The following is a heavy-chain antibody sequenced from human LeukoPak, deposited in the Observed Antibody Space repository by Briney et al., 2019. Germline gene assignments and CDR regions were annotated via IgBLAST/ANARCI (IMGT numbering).Heavy chain of an antibody. Sequence: GGSLRLSCAASGFILSSYAMSWVRQAPGKGLEWVSGISGSGGSTYYSDSVKGRFTISRDNSKNTLFLQMNSLRAEDTAVYFCAKGRGSPYYFDYWGQGTLVTVSS. V-gene: IGHV3-23*01. CDR3: AKGRGSPYYFDY. CDR2: ISGSGGST. D-gene: IGHD1-26*01. J-gene: IGHJ4*02. CDR1: GFILSSYA.